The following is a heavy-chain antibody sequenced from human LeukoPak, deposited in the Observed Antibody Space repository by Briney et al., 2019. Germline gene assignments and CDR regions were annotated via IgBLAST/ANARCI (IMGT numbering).Heavy chain of an antibody. V-gene: IGHV4-39*01. D-gene: IGHD3-22*01. J-gene: IGHJ6*03. CDR1: GGSISSSSYY. CDR3: VALSNYYDSSGYYEHYYYYMDV. CDR2: IYYSGST. Sequence: PSETLSLTCTVSGGSISSSSYYWGWIRQPPGKGLEWIGSIYYSGSTYYNPSLKSRVTISVDTSKNQFSLKLSSVTAADTAVYYCVALSNYYDSSGYYEHYYYYMDVWGKGTTVTISS.